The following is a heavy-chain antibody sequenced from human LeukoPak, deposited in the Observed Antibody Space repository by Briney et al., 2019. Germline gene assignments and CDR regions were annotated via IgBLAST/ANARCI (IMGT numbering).Heavy chain of an antibody. D-gene: IGHD3-3*01. V-gene: IGHV1-18*01. Sequence: ASVTVSCKASGYTFTSYGISRVRKAPGHGLEWLGWISAYHGNTNYAQKLHGRVTITTDTTTSTASMELRSLRSDHTSVYYCPRLLRENFGVLNNWSDPWGHGTLVPLSS. CDR1: GYTFTSYG. CDR2: ISAYHGNT. J-gene: IGHJ5*02. CDR3: PRLLRENFGVLNNWSDP.